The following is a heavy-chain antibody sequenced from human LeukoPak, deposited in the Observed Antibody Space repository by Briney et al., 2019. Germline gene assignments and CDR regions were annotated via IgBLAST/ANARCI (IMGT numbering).Heavy chain of an antibody. CDR2: ISGPGRDT. CDR3: ATPPGGLLWFGELHY. V-gene: IGHV3-23*01. J-gene: IGHJ4*02. D-gene: IGHD3-10*01. Sequence: GGSLRLSCAGSGFTFSRSAMSWVRQAPGKGLEWVSSISGPGRDTYYADSVKGRFTISRDNSKNTLYLQMNSLRAEDTAIYYRATPPGGLLWFGELHYWGQGALVTVSS. CDR1: GFTFSRSA.